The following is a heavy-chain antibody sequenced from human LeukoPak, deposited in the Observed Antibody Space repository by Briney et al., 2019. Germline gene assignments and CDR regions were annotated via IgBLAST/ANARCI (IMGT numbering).Heavy chain of an antibody. Sequence: GGSLRLSCAASGFTFSSYSMNWVRQAPGKGLEWVSSISSISSYIYYADSVKGRFTISRDNAKNSLYLQMNSLRAEDTAVYYCARASGYSSGWYRLSYYYGMDVWGQGTTVTVSS. V-gene: IGHV3-21*01. CDR1: GFTFSSYS. CDR3: ARASGYSSGWYRLSYYYGMDV. J-gene: IGHJ6*02. D-gene: IGHD6-19*01. CDR2: ISSISSYI.